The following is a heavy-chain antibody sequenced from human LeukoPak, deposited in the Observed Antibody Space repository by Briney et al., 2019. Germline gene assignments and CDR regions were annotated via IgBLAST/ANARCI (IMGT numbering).Heavy chain of an antibody. V-gene: IGHV4-34*01. CDR2: INHSGST. J-gene: IGHJ5*02. Sequence: SETLSLTCAVYGGSFSGYYWSWIRQPPGKGLEWIGEINHSGSTNYNPSLKSRVTISVDTSKNQFSLKLSSVTAADTAVYYCARELTMITNWFDPWGQGTLSPSPQ. CDR1: GGSFSGYY. D-gene: IGHD3-22*01. CDR3: ARELTMITNWFDP.